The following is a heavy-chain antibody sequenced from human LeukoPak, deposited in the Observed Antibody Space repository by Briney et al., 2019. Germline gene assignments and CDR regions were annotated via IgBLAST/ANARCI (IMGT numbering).Heavy chain of an antibody. V-gene: IGHV3-23*01. CDR3: AKAYYSDTARYNYYYYGLDV. Sequence: GGSLRLSCAASGFTFSGYAMTWVRQAPGKGLEWVSAISGNGRSTFYADSVKGRFTISRDNSKNTLYLQMNSLRAEDTAVYYCAKAYYSDTARYNYYYYGLDVWGQGTTVTVSS. J-gene: IGHJ6*02. CDR1: GFTFSGYA. CDR2: ISGNGRST. D-gene: IGHD5-18*01.